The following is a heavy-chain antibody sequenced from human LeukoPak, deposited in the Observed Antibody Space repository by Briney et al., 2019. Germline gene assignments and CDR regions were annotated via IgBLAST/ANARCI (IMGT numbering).Heavy chain of an antibody. D-gene: IGHD6-13*01. CDR3: AKRPGVSGY. CDR2: ISSSGSTI. Sequence: GGSLRLSCAASGFTVSSYEMNWVRQAPGKGLEWVSYISSSGSTIYYADSVKGRFTISRDNSKNTLYLQMNSLRAEDTAVYYCAKRPGVSGYWGQGTLVTVSS. CDR1: GFTVSSYE. V-gene: IGHV3-48*03. J-gene: IGHJ4*02.